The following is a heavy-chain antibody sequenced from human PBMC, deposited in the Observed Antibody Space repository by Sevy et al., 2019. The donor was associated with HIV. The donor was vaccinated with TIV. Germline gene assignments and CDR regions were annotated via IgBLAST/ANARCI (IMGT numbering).Heavy chain of an antibody. D-gene: IGHD3-10*01. J-gene: IGHJ4*02. V-gene: IGHV4-31*03. Sequence: SETLSLTCTVSGGSISSGGYYWSWIRQHPGKGLEWIGYIYYSGSTYYNPSLKSRVTISVDTSKNQFSLKLSSVTAADTALYYCARETGVGELLYPYFDYWAREPWSPSPQ. CDR2: IYYSGST. CDR1: GGSISSGGYY. CDR3: ARETGVGELLYPYFDY.